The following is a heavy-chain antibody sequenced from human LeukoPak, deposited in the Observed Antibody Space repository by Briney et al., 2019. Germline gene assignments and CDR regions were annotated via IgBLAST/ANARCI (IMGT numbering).Heavy chain of an antibody. D-gene: IGHD6-19*01. Sequence: GGSLRLSCAASGFTFSSYSMNWVRQAPGKGLEWVSSISSSSSYIYYADSVKGRFTISRDNAKNSLYLQMNSLRAEDTAVYYCARDLDGGIAVAGGFDYWGHGTLVTVSS. CDR2: ISSSSSYI. V-gene: IGHV3-21*01. CDR3: ARDLDGGIAVAGGFDY. CDR1: GFTFSSYS. J-gene: IGHJ4*01.